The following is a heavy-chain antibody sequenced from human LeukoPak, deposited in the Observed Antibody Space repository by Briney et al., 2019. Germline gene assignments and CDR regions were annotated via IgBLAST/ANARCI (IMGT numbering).Heavy chain of an antibody. D-gene: IGHD1-26*01. CDR1: GFTFSSYA. Sequence: PGGSLRLSCAASGFTFSSYAMSWVRQAPGEGLEWVSAISGSGGSTYYADSVKGRFTISRDNSKNTLYLQMNSLRAEDTAVYYCAKVQKYSGSYYYFDYWGQGTLVTVSS. J-gene: IGHJ4*02. CDR3: AKVQKYSGSYYYFDY. CDR2: ISGSGGST. V-gene: IGHV3-23*01.